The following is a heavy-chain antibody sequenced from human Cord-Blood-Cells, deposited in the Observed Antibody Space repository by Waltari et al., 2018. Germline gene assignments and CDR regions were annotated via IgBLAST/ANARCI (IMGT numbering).Heavy chain of an antibody. CDR2: INPNSGGT. J-gene: IGHJ5*02. CDR3: ASDAAYDSSGYPVDP. D-gene: IGHD3-22*01. CDR1: GYTFTGYY. Sequence: QVQLVQSGAEVKKPGASVKVSCKASGYTFTGYYMHWVRQAPGQGLEWMGWINPNSGGTNYAQKFQGRVTMTRDTSISTAYMELSRLRSDDTAVYYCASDAAYDSSGYPVDPWGQGTLVTVSS. V-gene: IGHV1-2*02.